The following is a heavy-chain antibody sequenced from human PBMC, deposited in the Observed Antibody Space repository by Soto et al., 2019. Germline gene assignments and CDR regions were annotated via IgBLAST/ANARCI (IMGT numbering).Heavy chain of an antibody. CDR3: ARNLAARTDFDY. CDR2: IYHSGST. Sequence: SETLSLTCAVSGGSIGRSNWWSWVRQPPGKGLEWIGEIYHSGSTNYNPSLKSRVTISVDKSKNQFSLKLSSVTAADTAVYYCARNLAARTDFDYWGQGTLVTVSS. V-gene: IGHV4-4*02. D-gene: IGHD6-6*01. CDR1: GGSIGRSNW. J-gene: IGHJ4*02.